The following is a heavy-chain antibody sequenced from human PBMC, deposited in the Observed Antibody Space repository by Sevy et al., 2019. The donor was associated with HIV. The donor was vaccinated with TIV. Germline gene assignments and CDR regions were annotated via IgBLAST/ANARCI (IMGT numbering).Heavy chain of an antibody. CDR1: GYSFTSYW. J-gene: IGHJ4*02. CDR3: ARLRGGSDLDY. V-gene: IGHV5-51*01. D-gene: IGHD2-15*01. Sequence: GESLKISCKGSGYSFTSYWIGWVRQMPGKGLESMGIIYPGDSYTRYSPSFQGQVTISADKSITTAYLLWSSLTASDTAMYYCARLRGGSDLDYWGQGTLVTVSS. CDR2: IYPGDSYT.